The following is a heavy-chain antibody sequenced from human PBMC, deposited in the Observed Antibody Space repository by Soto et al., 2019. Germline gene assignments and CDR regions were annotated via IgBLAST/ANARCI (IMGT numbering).Heavy chain of an antibody. CDR3: AHRPGGSMGCWDNAYFHF. D-gene: IGHD1-26*01. J-gene: IGHJ4*02. CDR1: GFSFITSQVA. V-gene: IGHV2-5*02. Sequence: QITLNESGPTMLTPTTTLTLSCTFSGFSFITSQVAVGWIRQSPGNAQEWLALTYWDDDTRYNPSLKNRLSIAKDTSRNQVVLTMTNMDPVDSGTYYCAHRPGGSMGCWDNAYFHFWGRGALVIVS. CDR2: TYWDDDT.